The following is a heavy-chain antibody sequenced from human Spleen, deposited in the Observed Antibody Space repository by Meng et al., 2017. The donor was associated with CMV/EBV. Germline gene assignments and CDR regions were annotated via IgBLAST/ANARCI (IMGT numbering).Heavy chain of an antibody. CDR2: ISPSGATT. Sequence: CAASGFTFSSFAMSWVRQAPGKGLEWISSISPSGATTHYGDSVKGRFTISRDSSKNTLYLQMNSLRAEDTAVYYCAKDLYSSGYHLDSWGQGTLVTVSS. CDR1: GFTFSSFA. V-gene: IGHV3-23*01. CDR3: AKDLYSSGYHLDS. J-gene: IGHJ4*02. D-gene: IGHD3-22*01.